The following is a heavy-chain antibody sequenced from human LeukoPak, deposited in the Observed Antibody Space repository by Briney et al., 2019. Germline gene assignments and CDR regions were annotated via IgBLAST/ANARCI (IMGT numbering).Heavy chain of an antibody. D-gene: IGHD5-24*01. J-gene: IGHJ6*03. CDR3: AREVELHYYYYMDV. Sequence: PGGSLRLSCAASGFTFSSYSMNWVRQAPGKGLEWASYISSSSSTIYYADSVKGRFTISRDNAKNSLYLQMNSLRAEDTAVYYCAREVELHYYYYMDVWGKGTTVTVSS. V-gene: IGHV3-48*01. CDR1: GFTFSSYS. CDR2: ISSSSSTI.